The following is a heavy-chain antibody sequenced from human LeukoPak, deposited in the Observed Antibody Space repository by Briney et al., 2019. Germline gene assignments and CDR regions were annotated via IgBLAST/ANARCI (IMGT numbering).Heavy chain of an antibody. Sequence: GGSLRLSCAASGFTFSSYSMNWVRQAPGKGLEWVSYISSSSSTIYYADSVKSRFTISRDNAKNSLYLQMNSLRAEDTAVYYCARDTVEYSSSSEGLGYWGQGTLVTVSS. V-gene: IGHV3-48*01. J-gene: IGHJ4*02. CDR3: ARDTVEYSSSSEGLGY. CDR2: ISSSSSTI. D-gene: IGHD6-6*01. CDR1: GFTFSSYS.